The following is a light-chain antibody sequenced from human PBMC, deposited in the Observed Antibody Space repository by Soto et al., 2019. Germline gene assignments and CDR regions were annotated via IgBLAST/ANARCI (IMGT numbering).Light chain of an antibody. CDR2: AAS. CDR1: QSLSTNS. J-gene: IGKJ3*01. V-gene: IGKV3-20*01. CDR3: QQYDASPLT. Sequence: EIVFTQSPGTLSFSRGERATLSCRASQSLSTNSLAWYQQKPGQTPRLLIYAASTRDTDIPDRFNGSGSGTDFALTISRLEPEDFALYYCQQYDASPLTLGPGTKVDIK.